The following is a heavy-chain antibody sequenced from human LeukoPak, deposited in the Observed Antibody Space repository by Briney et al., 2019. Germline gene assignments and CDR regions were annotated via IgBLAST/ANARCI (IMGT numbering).Heavy chain of an antibody. J-gene: IGHJ4*02. CDR3: GRVMRDYYGLDY. V-gene: IGHV3-74*01. D-gene: IGHD3-10*01. Sequence: PGGSLRLSCAASGFAFSSFWMHWVRQAPGKGLVWVSHTNTDGSTTDYADSVRGRFTISRDNAKNTLYLQMNSLTVEDTAVYYCGRVMRDYYGLDYWGQGILVTVSS. CDR2: TNTDGSTT. CDR1: GFAFSSFW.